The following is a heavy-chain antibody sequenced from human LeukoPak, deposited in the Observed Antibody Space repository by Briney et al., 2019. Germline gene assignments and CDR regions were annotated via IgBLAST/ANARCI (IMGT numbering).Heavy chain of an antibody. D-gene: IGHD6-13*01. CDR3: ARGQVDGSSWSDFDY. Sequence: ASVKVSCKASGYTFTSYDINWVRQATGQRLEWMGWMNPNSGNTSYAQKFQGRVTMTRNTSISTAYMELSSLRSEDTAVYYCARGQVDGSSWSDFDYWGQGTLVTVSS. J-gene: IGHJ4*02. V-gene: IGHV1-8*01. CDR2: MNPNSGNT. CDR1: GYTFTSYD.